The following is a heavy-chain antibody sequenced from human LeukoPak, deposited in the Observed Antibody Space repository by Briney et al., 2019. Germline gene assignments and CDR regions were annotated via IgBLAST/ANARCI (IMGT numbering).Heavy chain of an antibody. CDR1: GFTFTTYW. Sequence: GGSLRLSCAASGFTFTTYWMGWVRQAPGKGLEWVASIKQDGNEKYYVDSVKGRFTISRDNAEKSLYLQMNSLRAEDTAVYYCARANRGYSGRYYYMDVWGKGTTVTVSS. D-gene: IGHD1-26*01. CDR2: IKQDGNEK. V-gene: IGHV3-7*01. CDR3: ARANRGYSGRYYYMDV. J-gene: IGHJ6*03.